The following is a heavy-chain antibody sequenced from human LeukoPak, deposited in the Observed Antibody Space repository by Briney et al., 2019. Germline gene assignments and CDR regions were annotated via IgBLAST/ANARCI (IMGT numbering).Heavy chain of an antibody. CDR1: GFTLSSYS. CDR2: ISSGSTTI. CDR3: ARGGSWSWDN. J-gene: IGHJ4*02. D-gene: IGHD2-8*02. Sequence: GGSLRLSCATSGFTLSSYSMNWVRQAPGKGLEWVSYISSGSTTIYYADSVKGRFTISRDNAKNSLYLQMNSLRAEDTAVYYCARGGSWSWDNWGQGTLVTVSS. V-gene: IGHV3-48*01.